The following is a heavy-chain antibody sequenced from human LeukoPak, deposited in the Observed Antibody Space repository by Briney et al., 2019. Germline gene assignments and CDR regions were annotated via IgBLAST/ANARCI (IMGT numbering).Heavy chain of an antibody. V-gene: IGHV1-69*13. CDR2: IIPIFGTA. J-gene: IGHJ4*02. CDR1: GGTFSSYA. CDR3: ALNLPLDYYDSSGSPWGY. Sequence: RASVKVSCKASGGTFSSYAISWVRQAPGQGLEWMGGIIPIFGTANYAQKFQGRVTITADESTSTAYMELSSLRSEDTAVYYCALNLPLDYYDSSGSPWGYWGQGTLVTVSS. D-gene: IGHD3-22*01.